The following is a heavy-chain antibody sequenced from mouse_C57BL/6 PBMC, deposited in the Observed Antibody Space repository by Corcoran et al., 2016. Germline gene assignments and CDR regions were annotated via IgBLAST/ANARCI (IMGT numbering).Heavy chain of an antibody. V-gene: IGHV5-12-2*01. CDR2: IRNDGGSK. D-gene: IGHD2-10*02. CDR1: GFTFSSYH. CDR3: VGSMVATP. Sequence: LVESGGGLVQPGGSLRLSCMASGFTFSSYHMSWIRQAPGQGLEWITWIRNDGGSKNYADSVKGRFTSSRDNGKNTLYLQMNSLRPEDTAVYYCVGSMVATPWGAGTLVTVSS. J-gene: IGHJ1*01.